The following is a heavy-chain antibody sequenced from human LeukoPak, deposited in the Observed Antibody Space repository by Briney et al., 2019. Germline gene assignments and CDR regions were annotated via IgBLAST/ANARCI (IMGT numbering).Heavy chain of an antibody. CDR3: ARDTTTVTLRILFDY. CDR1: GFTFSSYS. CDR2: ISSSGSTI. V-gene: IGHV3-48*02. Sequence: PGGSLRLSCAASGFTFSSYSMNWVRQAPGKGLEWVSYISSSGSTIYYADSVKGRFTISRDNAKNSLYLRMNSLRDEDTAVYYCARDTTTVTLRILFDYWAQGTLVTVSS. J-gene: IGHJ4*02. D-gene: IGHD4-17*01.